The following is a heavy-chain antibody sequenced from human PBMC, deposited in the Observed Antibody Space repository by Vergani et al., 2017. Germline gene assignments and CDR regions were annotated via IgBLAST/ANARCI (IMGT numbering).Heavy chain of an antibody. Sequence: QVQVVQSGAEVKKSGASVKASCKTSGYTFSNYYMHWVRQSPGQGLEWMGIINPSGGHTNYAQKFQGRVTMTRDTSTSKDYMELGSLRSEDTAIYYCARGDYGILTGYRYWGQGTLVTVSA. D-gene: IGHD3-9*01. CDR3: ARGDYGILTGYRY. CDR2: INPSGGHT. CDR1: GYTFSNYY. J-gene: IGHJ4*02. V-gene: IGHV1-46*03.